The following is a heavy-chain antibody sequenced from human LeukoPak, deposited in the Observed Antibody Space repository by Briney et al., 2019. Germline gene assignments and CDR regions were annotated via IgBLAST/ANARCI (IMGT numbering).Heavy chain of an antibody. CDR3: AKGGPYYYDSSGYYYFDS. CDR1: GFTFSNYA. V-gene: IGHV3-23*01. CDR2: ISGSGTST. D-gene: IGHD3-22*01. J-gene: IGHJ4*02. Sequence: GESLKISCAASGFTFSNYAMSWVRQGPGKGLEWVSAISGSGTSTYYADSMKGRFTISRDNFKNTLYLEMNSLRAEDTAVYYCAKGGPYYYDSSGYYYFDSWGQGTLVTVSS.